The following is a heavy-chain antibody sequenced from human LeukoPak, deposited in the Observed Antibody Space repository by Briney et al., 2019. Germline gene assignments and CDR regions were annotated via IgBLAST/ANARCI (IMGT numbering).Heavy chain of an antibody. CDR1: GFTVSDNY. J-gene: IGHJ5*02. Sequence: GGALRLSCAASGFTVSDNYMSGVRQAGGKGLEWVSVMYSRGDTYYANSVKGRFTFSRDISKNTLYPQMNGLRTEDTAMYYCARDAPQVPAAGVLASWGQGTLVIVSS. CDR3: ARDAPQVPAAGVLAS. CDR2: MYSRGDT. D-gene: IGHD6-13*01. V-gene: IGHV3-53*01.